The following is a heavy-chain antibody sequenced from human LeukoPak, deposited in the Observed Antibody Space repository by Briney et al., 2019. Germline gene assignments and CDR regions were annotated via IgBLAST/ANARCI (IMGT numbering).Heavy chain of an antibody. CDR1: GDREYSNIVT. CDR3: ARGICPACDV. CDR2: TYCRSKWSN. J-gene: IGHJ3*01. V-gene: IGHV6-1*01. Sequence: QTVPHPRDISGDREYSNIVTGNWIRQSPSRGLEWLGRTYCRSKWSNDYAVSVRSRITINPDTSKNQFSLQLSSLTPEDTAVYYCARGICPACDVWRKDTSVTVSS.